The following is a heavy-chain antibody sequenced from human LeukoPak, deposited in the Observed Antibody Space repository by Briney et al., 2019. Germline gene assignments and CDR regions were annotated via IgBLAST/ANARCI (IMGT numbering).Heavy chain of an antibody. J-gene: IGHJ6*02. V-gene: IGHV4-59*01. Sequence: SETLSLTCTVSGGSISSYYWSWIRQPPGKGLEWIGYIYYSGSTNYNPSLKSRVTISVDTSKNQFSLKLSSATAADTAVYYCARMEGYCSSTSCYPLGPYYYYGMDVWGQGTTVTVSS. D-gene: IGHD2-2*01. CDR1: GGSISSYY. CDR2: IYYSGST. CDR3: ARMEGYCSSTSCYPLGPYYYYGMDV.